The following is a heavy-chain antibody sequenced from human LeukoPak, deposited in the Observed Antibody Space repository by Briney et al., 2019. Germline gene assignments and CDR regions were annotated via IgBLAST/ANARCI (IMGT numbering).Heavy chain of an antibody. J-gene: IGHJ4*02. D-gene: IGHD5-18*01. V-gene: IGHV3-30*18. Sequence: GGSLRLSCAASGFMFSSYGMHWVRQAPGKGLEWVAVILSDGSNKDYADSVKGRFTISRDNSKNTLYLQMNSVRAEDTAVYYCAKGYSYVDYWGQGTLVTVSS. CDR1: GFMFSSYG. CDR3: AKGYSYVDY. CDR2: ILSDGSNK.